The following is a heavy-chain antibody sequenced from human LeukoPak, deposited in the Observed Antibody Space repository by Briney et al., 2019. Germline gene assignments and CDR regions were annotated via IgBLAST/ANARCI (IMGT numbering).Heavy chain of an antibody. V-gene: IGHV3-7*01. D-gene: IGHD3-10*01. CDR1: GFTFSGFS. CDR3: ARAGSHWHYVY. Sequence: PGGSLRLSCAASGFTFSGFSMSWVRQSPTKGLEGVANIKQDGSERYYVDSVKGRFTISRDNAKNSLSLQMNNLRVEDTAVYYCARAGSHWHYVYWGQGTVVTVSS. CDR2: IKQDGSER. J-gene: IGHJ4*02.